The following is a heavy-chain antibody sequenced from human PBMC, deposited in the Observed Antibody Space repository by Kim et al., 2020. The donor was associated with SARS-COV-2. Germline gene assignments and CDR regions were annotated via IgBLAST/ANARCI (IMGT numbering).Heavy chain of an antibody. CDR2: IYPGDSDT. J-gene: IGHJ6*02. Sequence: GESLKISCKGSGYSFTSYWIGWVRQMPGKGLEWMGIIYPGDSDTRYSPSFQGQVTISADKSISTAYLQWSSLKASDTAMYYCASSPTRYCSGGSCYSYYYYYGMDVWGQGTTVTVSS. V-gene: IGHV5-51*01. D-gene: IGHD2-15*01. CDR3: ASSPTRYCSGGSCYSYYYYYGMDV. CDR1: GYSFTSYW.